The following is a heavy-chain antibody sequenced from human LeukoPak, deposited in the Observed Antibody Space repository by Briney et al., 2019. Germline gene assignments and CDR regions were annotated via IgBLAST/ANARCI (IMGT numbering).Heavy chain of an antibody. V-gene: IGHV4-34*01. J-gene: IGHJ5*02. CDR1: GGSFSCYY. CDR2: INHSGST. D-gene: IGHD3-3*01. CDR3: ARTYYDFWSGYSRRGWFDP. Sequence: SETLSLTCAVYGGSFSCYYWSWIRQPPGKGLEWIGEINHSGSTNYNPSLKSRVTISVDTSKNQFSLKLSSVTAADTAVYYCARTYYDFWSGYSRRGWFDPWGQGTLVTVSS.